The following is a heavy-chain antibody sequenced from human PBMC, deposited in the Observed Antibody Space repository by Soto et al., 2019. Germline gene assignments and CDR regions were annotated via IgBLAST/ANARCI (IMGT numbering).Heavy chain of an antibody. CDR2: INPNSGGT. D-gene: IGHD6-13*01. J-gene: IGHJ5*02. CDR1: GYTFTGYY. Sequence: SSVKVSCNASGYTFTGYYMHWVRQAPGQGLEWMGWINPNSGGTNYAQKFQGRVTMTRDTSISTAYMELSRLRSDDTAVYYCARPSIAAAGTFDWFDPWGQGTLVTVSS. CDR3: ARPSIAAAGTFDWFDP. V-gene: IGHV1-2*02.